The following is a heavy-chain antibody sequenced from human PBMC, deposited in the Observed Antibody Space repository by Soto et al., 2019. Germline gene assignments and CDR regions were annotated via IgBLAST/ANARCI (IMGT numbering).Heavy chain of an antibody. V-gene: IGHV4-30-4*08. CDR1: GGFLSRNSYY. Sequence: NLFPTCTVSGGFLSRNSYYLGWVRPPPGKGLEWIGHIYNSGITYYNPSLKSRVVISIDTSRNRFSLRLNSLTAADRAVYFCARGVTVFGLVSRFWFDPWGQGTVVTVSS. CDR3: ARGVTVFGLVSRFWFDP. CDR2: IYNSGIT. J-gene: IGHJ5*02. D-gene: IGHD3-3*01.